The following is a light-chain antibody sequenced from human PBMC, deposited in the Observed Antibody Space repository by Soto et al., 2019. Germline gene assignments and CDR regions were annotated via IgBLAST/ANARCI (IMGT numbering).Light chain of an antibody. Sequence: EIVLTQSPATLALSPGERATLSCRASQSVGSYLAWFQQRRGQAPRLXIYDASNRATGIPARFSGSGAGTEFTLTINSLEPEDFAVYYCQQRTKWTITFGQGTRLEIK. J-gene: IGKJ5*01. CDR2: DAS. CDR1: QSVGSY. CDR3: QQRTKWTIT. V-gene: IGKV3-11*01.